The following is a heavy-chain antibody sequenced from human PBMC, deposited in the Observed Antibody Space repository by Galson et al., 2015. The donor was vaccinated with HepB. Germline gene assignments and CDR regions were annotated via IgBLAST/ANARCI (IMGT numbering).Heavy chain of an antibody. J-gene: IGHJ4*02. D-gene: IGHD3-22*01. CDR2: INPSGGST. CDR1: GYTFTSYY. CDR3: ARDKYYDSSGYYYLDY. Sequence: SVKVSCKASGYTFTSYYMHWVRQAPGQGLGWMGIINPSGGSTSYAQKFQGRVTMTRDTSTSTVYMELSSLRSEDTAVYYCARDKYYDSSGYYYLDYWGQGTLVTVSS. V-gene: IGHV1-46*01.